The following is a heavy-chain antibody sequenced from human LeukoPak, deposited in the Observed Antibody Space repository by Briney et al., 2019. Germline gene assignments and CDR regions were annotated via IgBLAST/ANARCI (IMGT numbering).Heavy chain of an antibody. Sequence: PGRSLRLSCAASGFTFSSYGMHWVRQAPGKGLEWVAVISYDGSNKYYADSVKGRFTISRDNSKNTLYLQMNSLRAEDTAVYYCAKDLGGGGDLYGMDVWGQGTTVTVSS. D-gene: IGHD2-21*02. CDR2: ISYDGSNK. J-gene: IGHJ6*02. CDR1: GFTFSSYG. V-gene: IGHV3-30*18. CDR3: AKDLGGGGDLYGMDV.